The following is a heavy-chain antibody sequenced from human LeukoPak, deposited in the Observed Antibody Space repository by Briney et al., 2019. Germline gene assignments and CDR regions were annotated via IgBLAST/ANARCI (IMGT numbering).Heavy chain of an antibody. D-gene: IGHD1-7*01. V-gene: IGHV4-39*01. CDR1: GGSISSSSYY. CDR3: AGHSRLELLFDY. J-gene: IGHJ4*02. CDR2: IYYSGST. Sequence: SETLSLTCTLSGGSISSSSYYWGWIRPPPGKGLEWIGSIYYSGSTYYNPSLRSRVTISVDTSKNQFSLKLSSVTAADTAVYYCAGHSRLELLFDYWGKGTLVTVSS.